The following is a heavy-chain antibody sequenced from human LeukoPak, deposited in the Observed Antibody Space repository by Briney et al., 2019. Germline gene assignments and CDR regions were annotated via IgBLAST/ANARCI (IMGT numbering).Heavy chain of an antibody. D-gene: IGHD2-15*01. Sequence: ASVKVSCKASGYTFTGYYMHWVRQAPGQGLEWMGWINPNSGGTNYAQKFQGRVTMTRDTSISTAYMELSRLRSDDTAVYYCARVDCSGGSCYSGLGWFDPWGQGTLVTVSS. CDR3: ARVDCSGGSCYSGLGWFDP. J-gene: IGHJ5*02. CDR2: INPNSGGT. V-gene: IGHV1-2*02. CDR1: GYTFTGYY.